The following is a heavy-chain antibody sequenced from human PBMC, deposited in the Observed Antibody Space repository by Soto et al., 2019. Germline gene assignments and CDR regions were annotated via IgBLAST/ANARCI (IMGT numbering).Heavy chain of an antibody. V-gene: IGHV3-11*01. D-gene: IGHD5-18*01. CDR1: GFTFSDYY. Sequence: QVQPVESGGNLVRPGGSLRLSCAASGFTFSDYYMSWIRQAPGKGLEWVSYINGGSSTIYYADSVRGRFTISRDNAKSSLYLQMDSLRAEDTAVYYCARDSRDTFFDYWGQGTLVTVSS. J-gene: IGHJ4*02. CDR3: ARDSRDTFFDY. CDR2: INGGSSTI.